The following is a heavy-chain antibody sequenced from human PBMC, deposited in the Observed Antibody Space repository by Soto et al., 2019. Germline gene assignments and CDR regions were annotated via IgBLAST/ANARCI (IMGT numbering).Heavy chain of an antibody. J-gene: IGHJ4*02. D-gene: IGHD3-10*01. CDR3: ARAPMVRGSMMLAGFDY. V-gene: IGHV3-23*01. CDR1: GFTFSSYA. Sequence: GGSLRLSCAASGFTFSSYAMSWVRQAPGKGLEWVSSVSGSGGSTYYADSVKGRFTISRDNSKNTVYLQMNSLRAEDTAVYYCARAPMVRGSMMLAGFDYWGQGTLVTVSS. CDR2: VSGSGGST.